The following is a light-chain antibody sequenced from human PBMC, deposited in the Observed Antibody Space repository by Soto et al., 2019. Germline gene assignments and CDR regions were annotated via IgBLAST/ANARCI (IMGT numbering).Light chain of an antibody. Sequence: DNVLTQSPDTLSVSPGDRATLSCRASRIIGHHYLAWYQQKPGQAPRLLIYATSARATGIPDRFSGSGSVTDFTLTITRLEPEDFAVYYCQQSGISPWTFG. V-gene: IGKV3-20*01. CDR3: QQSGISPWT. J-gene: IGKJ1*01. CDR1: RIIGHHY. CDR2: ATS.